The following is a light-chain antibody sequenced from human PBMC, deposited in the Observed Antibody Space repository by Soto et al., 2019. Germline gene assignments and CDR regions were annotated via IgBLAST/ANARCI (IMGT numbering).Light chain of an antibody. V-gene: IGLV3-25*02. CDR3: QSAARSSPIVV. J-gene: IGLJ2*01. Sequence: SYELTQPPSVSVSPGQTARITCSGDALPKQYAYWYQQKPGHVPVLVIYRDTERPSGIPEPFSGSGSGTIVTLPISGAQAEDGAEFFCQSAARSSPIVVFAGGPMRPFL. CDR2: RDT. CDR1: ALPKQY.